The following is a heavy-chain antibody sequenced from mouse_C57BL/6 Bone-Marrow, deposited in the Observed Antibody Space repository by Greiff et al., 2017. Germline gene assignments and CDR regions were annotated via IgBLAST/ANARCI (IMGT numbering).Heavy chain of an antibody. CDR3: ARSYDYEVDY. CDR2: IDPEDGET. J-gene: IGHJ2*01. CDR1: GFNIQDYY. Sequence: VQLQQSGAELVKPGASVKLSCTASGFNIQDYYMHWVKQRTEQGLEWIGRIDPEDGETKSAPKFQGKATITADTSSNTAYLQLSSLTSEDTAAYYCARSYDYEVDYWGQGTTLTVSS. D-gene: IGHD2-4*01. V-gene: IGHV14-2*01.